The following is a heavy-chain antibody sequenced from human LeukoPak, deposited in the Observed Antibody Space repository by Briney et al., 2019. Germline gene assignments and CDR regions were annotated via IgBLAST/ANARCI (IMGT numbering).Heavy chain of an antibody. CDR3: ARVGYPGIGYPIDY. J-gene: IGHJ4*02. CDR2: IYHDGRKE. V-gene: IGHV3-33*01. Sequence: GGSLRLSCAASGFPFTSYGMHWVRQAPGKGLEWVAVIYHDGRKEYYGESVRGRFTISSDTSKNTLYLQMKSLTADDTAMYYCARVGYPGIGYPIDYWGQGTLVTVSS. CDR1: GFPFTSYG. D-gene: IGHD3-22*01.